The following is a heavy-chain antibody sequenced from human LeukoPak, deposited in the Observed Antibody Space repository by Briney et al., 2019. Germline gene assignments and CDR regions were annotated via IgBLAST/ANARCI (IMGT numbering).Heavy chain of an antibody. CDR2: INPNSGGT. D-gene: IGHD2-21*02. J-gene: IGHJ4*02. Sequence: EASVKVSCKASGYTFTGNHMHWVRQAPGQGLEWTGWINPNSGGTNYAQKFQGRVIMTRDTSISTAYMELSRLGSDDTAVYYCARGGSTDSIHSCGGNCYFLDYWGQGTLVTVSS. CDR3: ARGGSTDSIHSCGGNCYFLDY. V-gene: IGHV1-2*02. CDR1: GYTFTGNH.